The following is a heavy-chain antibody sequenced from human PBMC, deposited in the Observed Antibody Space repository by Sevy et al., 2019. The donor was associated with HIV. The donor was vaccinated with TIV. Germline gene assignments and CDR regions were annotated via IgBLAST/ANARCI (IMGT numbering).Heavy chain of an antibody. CDR3: ARETGNLYYYYGMDV. CDR2: MNPNSGNT. D-gene: IGHD1-1*01. J-gene: IGHJ6*02. V-gene: IGHV1-8*01. CDR1: GYTFTSYD. Sequence: ASVKVSCKASGYTFTSYDINWVRQAPGQGLEWMGWMNPNSGNTGYAQKFQGRVTMTRNTSISTAYMELSSLRSEDTAVYYCARETGNLYYYYGMDVWGQGTTVTVSS.